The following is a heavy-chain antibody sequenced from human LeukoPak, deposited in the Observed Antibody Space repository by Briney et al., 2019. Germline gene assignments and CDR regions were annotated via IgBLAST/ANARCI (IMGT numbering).Heavy chain of an antibody. Sequence: SVKVSCKTSGDDFTSNSITWIRQAPGQGLEWMGGIIPMFETTDYAQNFQGRVTITTDESTRTAYMELSSLRSEDTAVYYCARDAGQGDAFDIWGQGTMVIVSS. CDR2: IIPMFETT. V-gene: IGHV1-69*05. D-gene: IGHD1-14*01. CDR3: ARDAGQGDAFDI. CDR1: GDDFTSNS. J-gene: IGHJ3*02.